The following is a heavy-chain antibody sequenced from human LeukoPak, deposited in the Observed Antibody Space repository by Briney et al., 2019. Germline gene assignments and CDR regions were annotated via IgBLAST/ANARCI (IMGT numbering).Heavy chain of an antibody. CDR1: GGSISSYY. D-gene: IGHD4-17*01. J-gene: IGHJ3*02. V-gene: IGHV4-59*01. Sequence: PSETLPLTCTVSGGSISSYYWSWIRQPPGKGLEWIGYIYYSGSTNYNPSLKSRVTISVDTSKNQFSLKLSSVTAADTAVYYCARERVTTGDAFDIWGQGTMVTVSS. CDR3: ARERVTTGDAFDI. CDR2: IYYSGST.